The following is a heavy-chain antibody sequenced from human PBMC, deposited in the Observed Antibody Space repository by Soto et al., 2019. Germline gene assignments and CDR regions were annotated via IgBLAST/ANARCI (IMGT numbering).Heavy chain of an antibody. CDR1: GGSISSYY. Sequence: PSETLSLACTVSGGSISSYYWSWIRQPPGKGLEWIGYIYYSGSTNYNPSLKSRVTISVDTSKNQFSLKLSSVTAADTAVYYCARSTIVDWGYFDYWGQGTLVTVSS. V-gene: IGHV4-59*08. D-gene: IGHD3-16*01. J-gene: IGHJ4*02. CDR2: IYYSGST. CDR3: ARSTIVDWGYFDY.